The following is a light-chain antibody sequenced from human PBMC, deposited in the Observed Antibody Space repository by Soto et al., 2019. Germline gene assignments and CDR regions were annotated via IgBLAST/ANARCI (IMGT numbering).Light chain of an antibody. J-gene: IGKJ4*01. CDR2: SAS. V-gene: IGKV1-39*01. CDR1: QSISTY. Sequence: DIQMTQSPSSLSASVGDRVTITYRASQSISTYVSWYKHRPGKAPKLLIYSASTLQSGVPPRFSRSGSGTDFTLTLSSLQPEDFATCYWQQSLNTLTFGGGTKVEIE. CDR3: QQSLNTLT.